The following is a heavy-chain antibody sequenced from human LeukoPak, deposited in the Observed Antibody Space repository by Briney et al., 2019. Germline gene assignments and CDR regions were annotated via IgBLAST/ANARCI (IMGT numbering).Heavy chain of an antibody. V-gene: IGHV3-74*01. CDR1: GFTFSSSW. CDR3: ATVNCGVDCRA. CDR2: ISSDGSST. Sequence: PGGSLRLSCAASGFTFSSSWMHWVRQAPGKGLVWVSRISSDGSSTNYADSVKGRFTISRDNAKNTLYLQMNTLRDEDTAVYYCATVNCGVDCRAWGQGTLVTVSS. J-gene: IGHJ5*02. D-gene: IGHD2-21*02.